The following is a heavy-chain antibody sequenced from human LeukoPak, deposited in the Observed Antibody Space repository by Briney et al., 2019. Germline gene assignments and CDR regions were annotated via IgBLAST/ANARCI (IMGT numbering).Heavy chain of an antibody. V-gene: IGHV4-38-2*02. CDR1: GYSINNGYY. D-gene: IGHD3-22*01. CDR3: ARWSYYYDSSGYLS. Sequence: SETLSLTCTVSGYSINNGYYWGWFRQPPGKGLEWIGSIYHVGTTSYNPSLKSRVTISVDMSKNQFSLKLSSVTAADTAVYYCARWSYYYDSSGYLSWGQGTLVTVSS. CDR2: IYHVGTT. J-gene: IGHJ5*02.